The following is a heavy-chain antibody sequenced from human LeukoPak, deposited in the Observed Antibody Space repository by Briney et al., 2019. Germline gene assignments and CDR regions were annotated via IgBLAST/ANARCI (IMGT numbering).Heavy chain of an antibody. D-gene: IGHD2-15*01. Sequence: GGSLRLSCAASGFTFSSYGMNWVRQAPGKGLEWVADISYDGSNKEYVDSVKGRFTISRDNSKNTLYLQMNSLRAEDTAVYYCARVIENYGMDVWGQGTTVTVSS. CDR2: ISYDGSNK. J-gene: IGHJ6*02. CDR1: GFTFSSYG. V-gene: IGHV3-30*03. CDR3: ARVIENYGMDV.